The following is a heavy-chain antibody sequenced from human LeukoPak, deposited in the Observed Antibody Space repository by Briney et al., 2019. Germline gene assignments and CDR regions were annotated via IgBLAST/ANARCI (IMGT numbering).Heavy chain of an antibody. CDR3: AKGMSWFDP. V-gene: IGHV3-23*01. Sequence: AGGSLRLSCAASGFTFNSYGMTWVRQAPGKGLEWVSSISGSGGSTYYADSVKGRFTIPRDNSENTVYLQMNSLRAEDTAVYYCAKGMSWFDPWGQGTLVTVSS. J-gene: IGHJ5*02. CDR1: GFTFNSYG. CDR2: ISGSGGST.